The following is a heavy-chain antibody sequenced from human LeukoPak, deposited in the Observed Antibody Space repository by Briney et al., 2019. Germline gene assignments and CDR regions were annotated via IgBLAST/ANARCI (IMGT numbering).Heavy chain of an antibody. Sequence: SETLSLTCTVSGGSISSSSYYWGWIRQPPGKGLEWIGGIYSSGSTYYNPSLKSRVTISVDTSKNQFSLKLSSVTAADTAVYYCARRAVNYGSGSSIDYWGQGTLVTVSS. CDR2: IYSSGST. J-gene: IGHJ4*02. D-gene: IGHD3-10*01. CDR1: GGSISSSSYY. CDR3: ARRAVNYGSGSSIDY. V-gene: IGHV4-39*01.